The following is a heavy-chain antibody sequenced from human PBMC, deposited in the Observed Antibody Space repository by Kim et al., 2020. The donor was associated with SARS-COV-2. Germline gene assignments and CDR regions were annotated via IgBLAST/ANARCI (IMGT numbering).Heavy chain of an antibody. V-gene: IGHV3-30*01. J-gene: IGHJ6*02. Sequence: DSVNGRFTSSRDNSKNTLYLQMNSLRAEDTAVYYCARAHEGSTYYYGMDVWGQGTTVTVSS. CDR3: ARAHEGSTYYYGMDV. D-gene: IGHD6-6*01.